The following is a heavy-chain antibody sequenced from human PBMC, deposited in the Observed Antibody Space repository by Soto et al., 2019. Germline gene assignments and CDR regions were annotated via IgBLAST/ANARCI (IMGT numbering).Heavy chain of an antibody. CDR1: GFTFSSYA. D-gene: IGHD6-19*01. Sequence: GSLRLSCAASGFTFSSYAMHWVRQAPGKGLEWVAVISYDGSNKYYADSVKGRFTISRDNSKNTLYLQMNSLRAEDTAVYYCARDGDGYSSGWYGGLFDYWGQGTLVTVSS. CDR2: ISYDGSNK. J-gene: IGHJ4*02. CDR3: ARDGDGYSSGWYGGLFDY. V-gene: IGHV3-30-3*01.